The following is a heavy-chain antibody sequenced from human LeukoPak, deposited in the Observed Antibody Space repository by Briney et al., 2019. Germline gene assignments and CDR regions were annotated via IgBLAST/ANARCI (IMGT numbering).Heavy chain of an antibody. CDR3: AILYSSGWYRDY. CDR2: IYSGGST. CDR1: GFTVSSNY. J-gene: IGHJ4*02. Sequence: GGSLGLSCAASGFTVSSNYMSWVRQAPGKVLEWVSVIYSGGSTYYADSVKGRFTISRHNSKNTLYLQMNSLRAEDTAVYYCAILYSSGWYRDYWGQGTLVTVSS. V-gene: IGHV3-53*04. D-gene: IGHD6-19*01.